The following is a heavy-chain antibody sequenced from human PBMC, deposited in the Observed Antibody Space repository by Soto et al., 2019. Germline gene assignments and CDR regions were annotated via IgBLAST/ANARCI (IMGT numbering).Heavy chain of an antibody. CDR2: ISNSSSYI. Sequence: GGSLRLSCAASGFTFSSYSMNWVRQAPGKGLEWVSSISNSSSYIYYADSVKGRFTISRDNTKNSLYLQMNSLRAEDTAVYCCARSFLQVPMGESVVVPAATRASGGLDVWGQGTTVTVSS. CDR1: GFTFSSYS. D-gene: IGHD2-2*01. CDR3: ARSFLQVPMGESVVVPAATRASGGLDV. J-gene: IGHJ6*02. V-gene: IGHV3-21*01.